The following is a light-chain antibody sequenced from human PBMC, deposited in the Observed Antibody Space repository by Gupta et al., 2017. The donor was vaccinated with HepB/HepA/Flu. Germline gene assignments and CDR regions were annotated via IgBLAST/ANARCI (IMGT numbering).Light chain of an antibody. J-gene: IGKJ3*01. CDR1: QGISSY. CDR2: GAS. Sequence: DIQLTQSPSFLSASVGDRVTITRRASQGISSYLAWYQQKPGKAPKILIYGASTLQSGVPSRFSGSGSGTEFTLTISSLQPEDFATYYCQHLNNFPFTFGPGTKVDIK. CDR3: QHLNNFPFT. V-gene: IGKV1-9*01.